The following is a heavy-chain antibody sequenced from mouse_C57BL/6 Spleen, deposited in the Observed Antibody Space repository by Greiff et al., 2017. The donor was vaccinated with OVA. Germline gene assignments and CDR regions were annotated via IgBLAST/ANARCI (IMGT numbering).Heavy chain of an antibody. Sequence: QVHVKQPGTELVKPGASVKLSCKASGYTFTSYWMHWVKQRPGQGLEWIGNINPSNGGTNYNEKFKSKATLTVDKSSSTAYMQLSSLTSEDSAVYYCARSMVTTSDWFAYWGQGTLVTVSA. V-gene: IGHV1-53*01. CDR1: GYTFTSYW. J-gene: IGHJ3*01. D-gene: IGHD2-2*01. CDR2: INPSNGGT. CDR3: ARSMVTTSDWFAY.